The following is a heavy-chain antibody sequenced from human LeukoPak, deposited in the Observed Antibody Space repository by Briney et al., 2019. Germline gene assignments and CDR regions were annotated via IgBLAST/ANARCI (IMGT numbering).Heavy chain of an antibody. CDR2: INHSGST. Sequence: SETLSLTCAVYGGSFSGYYWSWIRQPPGKGLEWIWEINHSGSTNYNPSLKSRVTISVDTSKNQFSLKLSSVTAADTAVYYCAREDAKRYSGSYLDYWGQGTLVTVSS. J-gene: IGHJ4*02. CDR3: AREDAKRYSGSYLDY. V-gene: IGHV4-34*01. CDR1: GGSFSGYY. D-gene: IGHD1-26*01.